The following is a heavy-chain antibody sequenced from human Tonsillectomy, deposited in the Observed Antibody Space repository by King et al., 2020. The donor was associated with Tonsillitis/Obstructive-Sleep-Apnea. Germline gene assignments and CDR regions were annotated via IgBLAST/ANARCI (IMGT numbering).Heavy chain of an antibody. CDR2: INAGNGNT. Sequence: QLVQSGAEVKKPGASVKVSCKPTGYSFSNYAMHWVRQAPGQRLEWMGWINAGNGNTKYSQKFQGRVTITRDTSASTAYMELSSLRSEDTAVYYCARTYYDFWSGYPPDHWIDPWGQGTLVTVSS. J-gene: IGHJ5*02. CDR3: ARTYYDFWSGYPPDHWIDP. CDR1: GYSFSNYA. D-gene: IGHD3-3*01. V-gene: IGHV1-3*01.